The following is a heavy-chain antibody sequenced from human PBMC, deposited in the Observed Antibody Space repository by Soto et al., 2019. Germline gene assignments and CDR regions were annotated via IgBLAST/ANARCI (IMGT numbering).Heavy chain of an antibody. D-gene: IGHD5-12*01. CDR3: ARGYRHYDASFDI. CDR1: GFSFSNYV. Sequence: GGSLRLSCAASGFSFSNYVMNWVRQAPGKGLDWVALIWYDGTNKLYGDSVRGRFTISRDNSKNTVNLQMNSLGVEDTAVYFCARGYRHYDASFDIWGQGTVVTVSS. CDR2: IWYDGTNK. V-gene: IGHV3-33*01. J-gene: IGHJ3*02.